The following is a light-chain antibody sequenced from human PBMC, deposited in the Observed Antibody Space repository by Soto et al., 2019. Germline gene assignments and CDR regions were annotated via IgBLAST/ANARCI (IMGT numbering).Light chain of an antibody. J-gene: IGLJ3*02. CDR1: SGDIGGYNF. CDR3: NSYPSTSARV. Sequence: QSALTQPASVSGSPGQSITISCTGTSGDIGGYNFVSWYQQHPGKAPKVIIYEVSNRPSGVSNRFSGSKSGNTASLTISGLQAEDEADYYCNSYPSTSARVFGGGTQLTVL. V-gene: IGLV2-14*01. CDR2: EVS.